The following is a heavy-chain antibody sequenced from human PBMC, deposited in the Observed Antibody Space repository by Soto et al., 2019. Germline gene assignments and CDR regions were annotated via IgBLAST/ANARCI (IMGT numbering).Heavy chain of an antibody. CDR3: VKDRDLSGRLSGY. Sequence: QVKLVQSGAEVKKPGASVKVSCKAFGYTFTSYGITWVRQAPGQGLEWMGWISTSHGYTSYAQKVQGRVTMTRDTATGTAYMELRSLRSGDSAVYYCVKDRDLSGRLSGYWGQGSVVTVS. CDR2: ISTSHGYT. CDR1: GYTFTSYG. V-gene: IGHV1-18*01. J-gene: IGHJ4*02. D-gene: IGHD1-26*01.